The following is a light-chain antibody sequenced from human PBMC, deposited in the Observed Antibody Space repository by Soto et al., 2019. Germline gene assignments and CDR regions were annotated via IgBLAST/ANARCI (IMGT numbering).Light chain of an antibody. V-gene: IGKV3-11*01. J-gene: IGKJ5*01. CDR2: DAS. Sequence: EIVLTQSPATLSLSPGERATLSCRASQSFSSYLAWYQQKPGQAPRLLIYDASKRATGIPARFSGRGSGTDLTLTISSLEPEDFAVYHCQQRSNWPPVITFGQGTRPEIK. CDR3: QQRSNWPPVIT. CDR1: QSFSSY.